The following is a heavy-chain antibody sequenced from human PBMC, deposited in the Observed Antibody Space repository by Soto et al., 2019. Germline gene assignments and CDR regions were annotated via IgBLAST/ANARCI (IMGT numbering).Heavy chain of an antibody. J-gene: IGHJ4*02. D-gene: IGHD5-12*01. CDR1: GLTFRAFS. CDR2: ISGSGGST. Sequence: EVQLLESGGGLVQPGGSLRLSCAASGLTFRAFSMSWVRQPPGKGLEWVSGISGSGGSTYYADSVKGRFTISRDSSSNTLYLQMSSLRAEDTAVYYCAKSRGDSWYLYYYDYWGQRTLVTVSS. CDR3: AKSRGDSWYLYYYDY. V-gene: IGHV3-23*01.